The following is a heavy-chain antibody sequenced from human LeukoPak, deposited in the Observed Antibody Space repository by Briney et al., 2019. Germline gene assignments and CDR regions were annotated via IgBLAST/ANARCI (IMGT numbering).Heavy chain of an antibody. Sequence: SETLSLTCTVSGRSISSSSYYWGWIRQPPGNGLEWIGSIYYSGSTYYNPSLKSRVTISVDTSKNQSSLKLSSVTAADTAVYYCARDSGYDLYYYYGMDVWGQGTTVTVSS. D-gene: IGHD5-12*01. CDR3: ARDSGYDLYYYYGMDV. CDR1: GRSISSSSYY. V-gene: IGHV4-39*07. J-gene: IGHJ6*02. CDR2: IYYSGST.